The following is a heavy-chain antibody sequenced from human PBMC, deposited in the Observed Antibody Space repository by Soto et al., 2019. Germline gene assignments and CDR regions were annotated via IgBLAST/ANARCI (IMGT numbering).Heavy chain of an antibody. Sequence: QITLKESGPTLVKPTQTLTLTCTFSGFSLSTTGVGVGWIRQPPGKALEWLALIYWDGEKRYSPSLKSRLTINKDTSKHQVVLTLTNMDPVDTATYYCANRPCYAFEPWGQGILVTVSS. CDR2: IYWDGEK. CDR1: GFSLSTTGVG. D-gene: IGHD3-16*01. CDR3: ANRPCYAFEP. V-gene: IGHV2-5*02. J-gene: IGHJ5*02.